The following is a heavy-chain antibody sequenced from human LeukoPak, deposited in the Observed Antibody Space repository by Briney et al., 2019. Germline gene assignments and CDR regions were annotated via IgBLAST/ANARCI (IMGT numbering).Heavy chain of an antibody. J-gene: IGHJ3*02. CDR1: GGSFSGYY. Sequence: SETLSLTCAVYGGSFSGYYWSWVRQPPGKGLEWIGEINHSGSTDYNPSLKSRVTISVDTSKNQFSLKLSSVTAADTAVYYCASPGSGRHAFDIWGQGTMVTVSS. CDR3: ASPGSGRHAFDI. V-gene: IGHV4-34*01. D-gene: IGHD3-10*01. CDR2: INHSGST.